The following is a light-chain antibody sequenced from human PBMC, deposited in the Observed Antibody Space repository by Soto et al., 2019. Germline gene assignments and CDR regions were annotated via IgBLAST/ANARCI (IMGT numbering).Light chain of an antibody. CDR1: SSNIGAGYD. CDR2: RNT. J-gene: IGLJ1*01. V-gene: IGLV1-40*01. CDR3: QSYDSSLSGSMV. Sequence: QPVLTQPPSVSGAPGQRVTISCTGSSSNIGAGYDVHWYQQLPGTAPKLLIYRNTNRPSGVTDRFSGSKSDTSASLAITGLQAEDEADYYYQSYDSSLSGSMVFGSGTKVTVL.